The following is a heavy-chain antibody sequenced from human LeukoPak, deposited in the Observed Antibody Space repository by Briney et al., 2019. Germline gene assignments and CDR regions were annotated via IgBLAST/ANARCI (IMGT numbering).Heavy chain of an antibody. D-gene: IGHD3-22*01. V-gene: IGHV1-24*01. Sequence: ASVKVSCKVSGYTLIELSMHWVRQAPGKGLEWMGGFDPEDGETIYAQKFQGRVTMTEDTSTDTAYMELSSLRSEDTAVYYCATYDSSGYYRSRVFDYWGQGTLSPSPQ. J-gene: IGHJ4*02. CDR1: GYTLIELS. CDR2: FDPEDGET. CDR3: ATYDSSGYYRSRVFDY.